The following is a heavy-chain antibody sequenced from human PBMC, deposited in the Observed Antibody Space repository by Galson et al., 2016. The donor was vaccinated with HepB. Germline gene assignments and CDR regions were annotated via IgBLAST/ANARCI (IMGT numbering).Heavy chain of an antibody. J-gene: IGHJ4*02. CDR3: ARGYCRAGDCYNFDS. D-gene: IGHD2-15*01. CDR1: GYTFTRYY. CDR2: IDPKSGGT. Sequence: SVKVSCKASGYTFTRYYIHWVRQAPGQGLEWMGWIDPKSGGTIYAQNFRGWVTTTRDTSINTADIELRRLRSVDTAVYFCARGYCRAGDCYNFDSWGQGTLVTISS. V-gene: IGHV1-2*04.